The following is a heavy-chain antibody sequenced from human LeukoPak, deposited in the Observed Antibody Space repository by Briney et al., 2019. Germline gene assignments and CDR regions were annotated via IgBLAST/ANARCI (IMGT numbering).Heavy chain of an antibody. CDR3: AALDSSSGWFDH. CDR2: IHYSGST. D-gene: IGHD6-6*01. J-gene: IGHJ5*02. Sequence: PSETLSLTCSVSGTSISSSGYFWGWIRQSPGKGLQWIGSIHYSGSTFYNPSLKSRVTISQDTSKDQFSLKLTSVTAADTAVYYCAALDSSSGWFDHWGRGILVTVSS. CDR1: GTSISSSGYF. V-gene: IGHV4-39*01.